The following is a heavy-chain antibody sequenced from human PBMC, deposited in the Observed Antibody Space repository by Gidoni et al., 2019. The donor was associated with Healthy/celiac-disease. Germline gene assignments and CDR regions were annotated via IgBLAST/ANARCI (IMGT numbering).Heavy chain of an antibody. J-gene: IGHJ6*02. Sequence: EVQLVESGGGLVQPGGSLRLYCAASGFTFSSYELNWVRQAPGKGLEWVSYISSSGSTIYYADSVKGRFTISRDNAKNSLYLQMNSLRAEDTAVYYCARDGGGEDYDILTGPYYYYGMDVWGQGTTVTVSS. CDR3: ARDGGGEDYDILTGPYYYYGMDV. CDR1: GFTFSSYE. D-gene: IGHD3-9*01. V-gene: IGHV3-48*03. CDR2: ISSSGSTI.